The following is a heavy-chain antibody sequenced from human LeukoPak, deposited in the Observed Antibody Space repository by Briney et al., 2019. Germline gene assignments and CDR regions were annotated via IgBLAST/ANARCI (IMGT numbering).Heavy chain of an antibody. Sequence: GGSLRLSCAASGLPFSSFWMTWVRQAPGKGLEWVSYISSRGDIYYADSVKGRFTISRDNAKNSLYLQMNSLRVEDTAVYYCARDGGWYGGGNFDYWGQGTLVTVSS. CDR2: ISSRGDI. D-gene: IGHD6-19*01. J-gene: IGHJ4*02. V-gene: IGHV3-21*05. CDR1: GLPFSSFW. CDR3: ARDGGWYGGGNFDY.